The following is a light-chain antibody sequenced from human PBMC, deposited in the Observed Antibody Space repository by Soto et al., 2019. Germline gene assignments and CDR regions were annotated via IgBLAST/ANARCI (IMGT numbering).Light chain of an antibody. CDR3: QQYHSWPHT. J-gene: IGKJ2*01. CDR1: QSVTTN. Sequence: ETVLTQSPAPLSVSPGERATFSCRASQSVTTNLAWYQQKPGQVPRLLIYGASTRATGIPARFSGSGSGTEFTLSISSLQSDDFAIYHCQQYHSWPHTFGQGTKLEIK. V-gene: IGKV3-15*01. CDR2: GAS.